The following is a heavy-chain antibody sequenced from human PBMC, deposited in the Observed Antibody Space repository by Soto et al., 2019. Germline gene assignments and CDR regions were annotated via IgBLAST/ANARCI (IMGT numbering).Heavy chain of an antibody. CDR3: TQGSIPAVCRVFFES. CDR1: GFFFNGFE. Sequence: EVQLLESGGGLVQPGGSLRLSCAASGFFFNGFEMSWVRQAPGMGLEWVSTISANAGNINYAGSVRGRFSISRDSPKNSVDLQMNKLRVEDTAVYFCTQGSIPAVCRVFFESWGQGTLVTVSS. V-gene: IGHV3-23*01. CDR2: ISANAGNI. J-gene: IGHJ4*02. D-gene: IGHD6-13*01.